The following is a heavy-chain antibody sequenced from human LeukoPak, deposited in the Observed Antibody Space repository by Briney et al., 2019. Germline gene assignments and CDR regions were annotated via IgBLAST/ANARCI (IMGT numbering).Heavy chain of an antibody. CDR1: GFIVSSNY. CDR2: IYTGGST. CDR3: ARVRSGEYFDY. Sequence: PGGSLRLSCAASGFIVSSNYMSWVRQATGKGLEWASVIYTGGSTYYADSVKGRFTISRDNSKNTLYLQMNSLRAEDTAVYYCARVRSGEYFDYWGQGTLVTVSS. V-gene: IGHV3-66*01. J-gene: IGHJ4*02. D-gene: IGHD6-25*01.